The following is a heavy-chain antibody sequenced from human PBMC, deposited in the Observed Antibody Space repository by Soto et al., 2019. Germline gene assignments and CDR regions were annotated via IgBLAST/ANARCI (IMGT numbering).Heavy chain of an antibody. Sequence: QVQLQESGPGLVKPSETLSLTCTVSGGSISRYDWSWVREPPGKGLEWIGYIYYSGSTNYNPSLKSRVTISVDTSKNQFSLKLSSVTAADTAVYYCARRWGRTFDYWGQGTLVTVSS. J-gene: IGHJ4*02. CDR3: ARRWGRTFDY. CDR2: IYYSGST. CDR1: GGSISRYD. D-gene: IGHD7-27*01. V-gene: IGHV4-59*08.